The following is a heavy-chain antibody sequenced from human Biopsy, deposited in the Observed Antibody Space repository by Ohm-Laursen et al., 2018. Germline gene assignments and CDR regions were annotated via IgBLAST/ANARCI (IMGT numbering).Heavy chain of an antibody. CDR1: GVTLSGYS. CDR2: ISASSSYI. J-gene: IGHJ5*01. D-gene: IGHD3-10*01. V-gene: IGHV3-21*06. CDR3: ATELLPPGVGGPWLDS. Sequence: SLRLSCAASGVTLSGYSMNWVRQAPGKGLEWVSSISASSSYIYYADSVKGRFTVSRDNTKNTLYLQMNSLRAADTAIYFCATELLPPGVGGPWLDSWGQGTPVTVSS.